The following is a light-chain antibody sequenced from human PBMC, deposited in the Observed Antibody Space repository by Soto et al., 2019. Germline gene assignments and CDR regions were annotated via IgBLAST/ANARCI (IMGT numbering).Light chain of an antibody. CDR2: GAS. V-gene: IGKV3-15*01. CDR3: QQYKQWPVA. CDR1: QSVSSN. J-gene: IGKJ4*01. Sequence: ETVMTQSPATLSVSPGERATLSCRASQSVSSNLAWYQQKPGQAPRLLMYGASTRATGIPARFSGSGSGTEFTLTISSLQSEDFGFYYCQQYKQWPVAFGGGTKGDIK.